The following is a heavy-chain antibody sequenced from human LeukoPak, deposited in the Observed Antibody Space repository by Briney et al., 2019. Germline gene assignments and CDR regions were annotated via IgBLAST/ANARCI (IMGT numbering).Heavy chain of an antibody. CDR3: ARRYYDFWSGYYFDY. CDR2: INSDGSST. CDR1: GFTFSSYS. D-gene: IGHD3-3*01. V-gene: IGHV3-74*01. Sequence: GGSLRLSCAASGFTFSSYSMNWVRQAPGKGLVWVSRINSDGSSTSYADSVKGRFTISRDNAKNTLYLQMNSLRAEDTAVYYCARRYYDFWSGYYFDYWGQGTLVTVSS. J-gene: IGHJ4*02.